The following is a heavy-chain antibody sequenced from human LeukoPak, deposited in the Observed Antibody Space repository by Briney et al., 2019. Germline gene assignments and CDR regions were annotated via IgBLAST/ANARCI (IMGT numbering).Heavy chain of an antibody. Sequence: RASVKVSCKASGYTFTGYYMHWVRRAPGQGLEWMGWINPNNGGTNYAQKFQGRVTTTRDASISTAYMELSRLRSDDTAVYYCAREVDYYDTSDYFPLGYWGQGTLVTVSS. CDR2: INPNNGGT. CDR1: GYTFTGYY. CDR3: AREVDYYDTSDYFPLGY. D-gene: IGHD3-22*01. V-gene: IGHV1-2*02. J-gene: IGHJ4*02.